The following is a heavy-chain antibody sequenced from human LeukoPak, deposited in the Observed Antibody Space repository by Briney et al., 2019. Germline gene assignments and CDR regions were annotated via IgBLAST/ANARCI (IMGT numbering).Heavy chain of an antibody. Sequence: GGSLRLFCTASGFAFSIYEMDWVRQAPGKGLEWVSYISSSGSYIQYAESVKGRFTISRDNAEKSLFLQMNSLRDEDTAVYYCARDPGYSSTGVDAFDIWGRGTMVTVSS. J-gene: IGHJ3*02. CDR1: GFAFSIYE. V-gene: IGHV3-48*03. CDR2: ISSSGSYI. D-gene: IGHD6-13*01. CDR3: ARDPGYSSTGVDAFDI.